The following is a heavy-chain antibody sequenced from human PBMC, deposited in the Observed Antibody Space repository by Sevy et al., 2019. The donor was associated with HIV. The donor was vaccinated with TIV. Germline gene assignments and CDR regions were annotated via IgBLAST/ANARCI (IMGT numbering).Heavy chain of an antibody. CDR2: ISSSSSYI. CDR1: GFTFSSYN. J-gene: IGHJ6*02. V-gene: IGHV3-21*01. Sequence: GGSLRLSCAASGFTFSSYNMNWVRQAPGKGLEWVSSISSSSSYIYYADSVKGRFTISRDNAKDSLYLQMNTLRAEDTAVYYCARVVAYCSGGSCFAGYYYGMDVWGQGTTVIVSS. D-gene: IGHD2-15*01. CDR3: ARVVAYCSGGSCFAGYYYGMDV.